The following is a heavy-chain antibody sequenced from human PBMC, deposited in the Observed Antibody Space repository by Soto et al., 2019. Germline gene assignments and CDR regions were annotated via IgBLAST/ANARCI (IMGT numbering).Heavy chain of an antibody. Sequence: QVQLVESGGGVVQPGRSLRLSCAASGFTFSSYAMHWVRQAPGKGLEWVAVISYDGSNKYYADSVKGRFTISRDNSKNTLYLQVNSLRAEDTAVYYCARGYGSGSPMDVWGQGTTVTVSS. CDR2: ISYDGSNK. D-gene: IGHD3-10*01. CDR1: GFTFSSYA. CDR3: ARGYGSGSPMDV. V-gene: IGHV3-30-3*01. J-gene: IGHJ6*02.